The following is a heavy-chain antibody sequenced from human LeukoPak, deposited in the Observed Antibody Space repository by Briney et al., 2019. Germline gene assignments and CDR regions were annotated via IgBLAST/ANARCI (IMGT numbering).Heavy chain of an antibody. CDR2: IRYDGSNK. J-gene: IGHJ4*02. CDR1: GFTFSSYG. Sequence: PGGSLRLSCAASGFTFSSYGMHWVRQAPGKGLEGVAFIRYDGSNKYYADSVKGRFTISRDNSKNTLYLQMNSLRAEDTAVYYCAKDSPPYSSGWYDYWGQGTLVTVSS. V-gene: IGHV3-30*02. CDR3: AKDSPPYSSGWYDY. D-gene: IGHD6-19*01.